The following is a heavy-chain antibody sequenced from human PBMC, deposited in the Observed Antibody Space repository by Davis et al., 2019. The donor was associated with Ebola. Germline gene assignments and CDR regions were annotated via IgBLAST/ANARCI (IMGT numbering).Heavy chain of an antibody. V-gene: IGHV3-33*01. Sequence: SCKASGGTFSSYAMHWVRQAPGKGLEWVAVIWYDGSNKYYADSVKGRFTISRDNSKNTLYLQMNSLRAEDTAVYYCARDRSLGYSYGYDYYYYGMDVWGQGTTVTVSS. CDR1: GGTFSSYA. CDR3: ARDRSLGYSYGYDYYYYGMDV. CDR2: IWYDGSNK. D-gene: IGHD5-18*01. J-gene: IGHJ6*02.